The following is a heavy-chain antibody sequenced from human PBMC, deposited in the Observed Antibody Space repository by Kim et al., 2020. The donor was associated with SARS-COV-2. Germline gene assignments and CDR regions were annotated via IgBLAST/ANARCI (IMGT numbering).Heavy chain of an antibody. CDR1: GYTFTSYD. CDR3: ARGTLVATIFNYYYGIDV. D-gene: IGHD5-12*01. CDR2: MNPNSGNT. V-gene: IGHV1-8*01. Sequence: ASVKVSCKASGYTFTSYDINWVRQATGQGLEWMGWMNPNSGNTGYAQKFQGRVTMTRNTSISTAYMELSSLRSEDTAVYYCARGTLVATIFNYYYGIDVWGQGTTVTVS. J-gene: IGHJ6*02.